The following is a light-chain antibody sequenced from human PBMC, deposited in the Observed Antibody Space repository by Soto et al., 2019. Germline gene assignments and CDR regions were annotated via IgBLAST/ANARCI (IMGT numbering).Light chain of an antibody. CDR2: GAS. Sequence: EIVLTQSPGTLSLSPGERATLSCRASQSVSSSYLAWYQQKPGQAPRLLIYGASSRATGIPDRFSGSGSGTDFTLTISRLEPEDVATYYCKQSRSFPLTFGGGTKVEIK. CDR1: QSVSSSY. V-gene: IGKV3-20*01. J-gene: IGKJ4*01. CDR3: KQSRSFPLT.